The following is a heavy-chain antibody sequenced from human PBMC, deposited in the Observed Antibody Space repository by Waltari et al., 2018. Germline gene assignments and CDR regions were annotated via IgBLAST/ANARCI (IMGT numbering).Heavy chain of an antibody. CDR1: GFTFSDYG. V-gene: IGHV3-30*02. CDR3: ARIPGFYYDRGSLTFLH. D-gene: IGHD3-16*01. CDR2: MRSDGISK. J-gene: IGHJ4*02. Sequence: QIQLVESGGGVVQPGGSLRLSCGASGFTFSDYGIHWVRQAPGKGLEWVAFMRSDGISKFYADSLKGRFTISRDDSKTTLYLQLNSLSAEDTAVYYCARIPGFYYDRGSLTFLHWGRGTLLTVSS.